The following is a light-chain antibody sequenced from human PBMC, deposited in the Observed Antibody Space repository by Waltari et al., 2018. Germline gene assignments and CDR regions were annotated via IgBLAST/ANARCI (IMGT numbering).Light chain of an antibody. Sequence: QSVLTPPPSVSGAPGQRVIISCAGSGSNVGARYVVQLYQQLPGRAPTLLINGNTIRPSGVPDRFSGSKSGASASLAITGLQAEDEADYYCQSYDSNVGGSVFGAGTKV. CDR2: GNT. V-gene: IGLV1-40*01. J-gene: IGLJ1*01. CDR3: QSYDSNVGGSV. CDR1: GSNVGARYV.